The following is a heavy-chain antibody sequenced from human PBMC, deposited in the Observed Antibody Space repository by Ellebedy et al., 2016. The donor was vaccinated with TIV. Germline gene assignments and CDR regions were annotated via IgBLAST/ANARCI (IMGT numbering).Heavy chain of an antibody. J-gene: IGHJ4*02. D-gene: IGHD6-19*01. CDR2: IYYSGST. CDR1: GGPISSYY. V-gene: IGHV4-59*08. CDR3: ARVQSSGPDFDY. Sequence: MPSETLSLTCTVSGGPISSYYWSWIRQPPGKGLEWIEYIYYSGSTNYTPSLKSRVTISIDTAKNQFSLKLSSVTAADTAVYYCARVQSSGPDFDYWGQGTLVTVSS.